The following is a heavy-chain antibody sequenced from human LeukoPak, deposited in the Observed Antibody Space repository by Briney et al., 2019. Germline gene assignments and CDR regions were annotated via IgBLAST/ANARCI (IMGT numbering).Heavy chain of an antibody. CDR2: IKTKSDGETI. CDR3: ATARVGY. D-gene: IGHD3-10*01. Sequence: PGGSLRLSCAASGFTFSDAWMSWVRQAPGKGLEWVARIKTKSDGETIDYAAPVKGRFLISRDDSKNMLFLQMDSLRTEDTAVYYCATARVGYWGQGTLVTVSS. CDR1: GFTFSDAW. V-gene: IGHV3-15*01. J-gene: IGHJ4*02.